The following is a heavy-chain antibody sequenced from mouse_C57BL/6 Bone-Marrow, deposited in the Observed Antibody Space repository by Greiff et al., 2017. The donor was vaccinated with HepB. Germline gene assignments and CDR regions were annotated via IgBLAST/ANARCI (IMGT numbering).Heavy chain of an antibody. CDR2: IRSKSNNYAT. CDR1: GFSFNTYA. Sequence: EVQRVESGGGLVQPKGSLKLSCAASGFSFNTYAMNWVRQAPGKGLEWVARIRSKSNNYATYYADSVKDRFTISRDDSESMLYLQMNNLKTEDTAMYYCVTGLFITTVVALDYWGQGTTLTVSS. D-gene: IGHD1-1*01. CDR3: VTGLFITTVVALDY. J-gene: IGHJ2*01. V-gene: IGHV10-1*01.